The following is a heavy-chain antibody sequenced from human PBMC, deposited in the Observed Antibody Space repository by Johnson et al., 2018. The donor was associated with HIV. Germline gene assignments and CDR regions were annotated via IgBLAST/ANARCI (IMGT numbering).Heavy chain of an antibody. Sequence: QEQLVESGGGVVQPGRSLRLSCAASGFTFSNFGIHWVRQAPGKGLEWVAVIWYDGSNKYYADSVKGRFTISRDNSKNTLYLQMNSLRAEDTAVYYCVKGGSYSDEWAFDIWGQGTMVTVSS. J-gene: IGHJ3*02. V-gene: IGHV3-33*06. D-gene: IGHD1-26*01. CDR3: VKGGSYSDEWAFDI. CDR2: IWYDGSNK. CDR1: GFTFSNFG.